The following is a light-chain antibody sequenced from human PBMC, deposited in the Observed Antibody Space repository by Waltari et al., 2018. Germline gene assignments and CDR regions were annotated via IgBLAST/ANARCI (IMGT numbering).Light chain of an antibody. CDR3: QQFINYPLT. Sequence: AIQLTQSPSSLSASVGHRITITCRASQDIASALAWYVQKPGKAPQLLIYDASTLESGVPSRFNGSGSGTDFTLSISGLQPEDFATYYCQQFINYPLTFGPGTTVDIK. J-gene: IGKJ3*01. CDR1: QDIASA. V-gene: IGKV1D-13*01. CDR2: DAS.